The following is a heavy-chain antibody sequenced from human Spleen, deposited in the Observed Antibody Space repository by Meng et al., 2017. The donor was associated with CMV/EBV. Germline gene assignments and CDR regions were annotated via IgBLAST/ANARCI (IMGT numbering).Heavy chain of an antibody. CDR1: GFTFNRYS. Sequence: GGSLRLSCTASGFTFNRYSMNWVRQAPGKGLEWVAVIWYDGTKTYYSESVRGRFTISRDNVENMLYLDLTSLRAEDTAVYYCATAIDVALDYWGQGTLVTVSS. J-gene: IGHJ4*02. CDR2: IWYDGTKT. D-gene: IGHD5-12*01. V-gene: IGHV3-33*08. CDR3: ATAIDVALDY.